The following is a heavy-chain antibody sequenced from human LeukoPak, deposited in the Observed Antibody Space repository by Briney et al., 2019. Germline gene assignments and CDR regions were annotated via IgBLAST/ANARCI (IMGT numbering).Heavy chain of an antibody. J-gene: IGHJ5*02. V-gene: IGHV3-9*01. D-gene: IGHD3-10*01. CDR1: GFTFDDYA. CDR3: AKEESYYYGSGSYYNWFDP. Sequence: GRSLRLSCAASGFTFDDYAMHWVRQAPGKGLEWVSGISWNSGSIGYADSVKGRFTISRDNAKNSLHLQMNSLRAEDTALYYCAKEESYYYGSGSYYNWFDPWGQGTLVTVSS. CDR2: ISWNSGSI.